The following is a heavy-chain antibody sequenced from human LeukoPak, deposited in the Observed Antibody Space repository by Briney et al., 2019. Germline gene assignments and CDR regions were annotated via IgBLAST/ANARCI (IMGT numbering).Heavy chain of an antibody. V-gene: IGHV5-51*01. D-gene: IGHD2-2*01. CDR1: GYIFSNYW. CDR3: AVGSTSCYSPCYYYYGMDV. CDR2: IYPGDSDT. Sequence: GESLKISCKGSGYIFSNYWIGWVRQMPGQGLEWMGIIYPGDSDTRYSPSFQGQVTISADKSISTAYLQWSSLKASDTAMYYCAVGSTSCYSPCYYYYGMDVWGQGTTVTVSS. J-gene: IGHJ6*02.